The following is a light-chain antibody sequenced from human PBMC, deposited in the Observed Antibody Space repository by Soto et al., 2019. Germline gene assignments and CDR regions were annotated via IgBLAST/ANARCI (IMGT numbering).Light chain of an antibody. J-gene: IGKJ3*01. CDR2: GAS. V-gene: IGKV3-15*01. Sequence: EIMMTQSPGTLSVSPGAGASLSCTASQSVNLNLSWYQQNPGQPPRLLLYGASTRASVIPVRFRGSGSGTEFTFTISSQQSEDSAVYYCHQYNSWPRGSFRRGTKVEIK. CDR3: HQYNSWPRGS. CDR1: QSVNLN.